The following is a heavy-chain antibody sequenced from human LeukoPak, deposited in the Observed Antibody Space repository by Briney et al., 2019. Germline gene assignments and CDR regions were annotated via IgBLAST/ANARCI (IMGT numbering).Heavy chain of an antibody. CDR3: ARTMVRGVISCFDY. V-gene: IGHV4-31*01. CDR1: GGSISSGGYY. D-gene: IGHD3-10*01. J-gene: IGHJ4*02. Sequence: SSETLSLTCTVSGGSISSGGYYWSWIRQHPGKGLEWIGYIYYSGSTYYNPSLKSPVTISVDTSKNQFSLKLSSVTAADTAVYYCARTMVRGVISCFDYWGQGTLVTVSS. CDR2: IYYSGST.